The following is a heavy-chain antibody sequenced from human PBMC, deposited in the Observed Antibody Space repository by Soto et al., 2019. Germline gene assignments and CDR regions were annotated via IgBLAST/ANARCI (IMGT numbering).Heavy chain of an antibody. D-gene: IGHD2-2*01. CDR1: GFIFSTYN. V-gene: IGHV3-48*01. J-gene: IGHJ4*02. CDR3: ARDDHCSSTSCNSLFPHLQDY. CDR2: ISSSSTTT. Sequence: GGSLRLSCAASGFIFSTYNMNWVRQAPGKGLEWVSYISSSSTTTYYADSVKGRFTISRDNAKKSLYLQMNSLRAEDTAVYYCARDDHCSSTSCNSLFPHLQDYWGQGTLVTVSS.